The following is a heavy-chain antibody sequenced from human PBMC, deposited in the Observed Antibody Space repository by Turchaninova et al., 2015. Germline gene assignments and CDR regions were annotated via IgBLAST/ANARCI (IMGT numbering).Heavy chain of an antibody. CDR2: VYHGGST. Sequence: QVQLQESGPGLVKSSETLSLTCSVSGHSNSSGYYGGWIRQPPGKGLEWIGTVYHGGSTLYNPSLKSQFTISIDTSKNQFSLKVNSVTAADTAIYYCATDSSTWYRFDYWGQGTLVTVSS. CDR3: ATDSSTWYRFDY. D-gene: IGHD6-13*01. CDR1: GHSNSSGYY. V-gene: IGHV4-38-2*02. J-gene: IGHJ4*02.